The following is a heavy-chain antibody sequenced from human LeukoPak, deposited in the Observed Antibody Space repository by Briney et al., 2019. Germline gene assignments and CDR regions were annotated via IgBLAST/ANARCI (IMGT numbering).Heavy chain of an antibody. CDR1: GFTFSSYA. CDR3: TRLGAYYDILTGQAH. J-gene: IGHJ4*02. CDR2: IRSKANSYAT. D-gene: IGHD3-9*01. V-gene: IGHV3-73*01. Sequence: GGSLRLSCAASGFTFSSYAMSWVRQASGKGLEWVGRIRSKANSYATAYAASVKGRFTISRDDSKNTAYLQMNSLKTEDTAVYYCTRLGAYYDILTGQAHWGQGTLVTVSS.